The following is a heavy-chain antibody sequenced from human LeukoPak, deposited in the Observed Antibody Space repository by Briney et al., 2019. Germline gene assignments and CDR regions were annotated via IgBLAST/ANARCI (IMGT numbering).Heavy chain of an antibody. J-gene: IGHJ4*02. CDR1: GFTFSSYW. CDR3: AKIPTSSGWSHFDY. V-gene: IGHV3-7*03. Sequence: GGSLILSCSAAGFTFSSYWMSGVRQAPGKGLEGLANIKQDGSEKSYVDSVKGRFTISRDNAKNSLYLQMSSLRDEDTAVYYCAKIPTSSGWSHFDYWGQGTLVTVSS. CDR2: IKQDGSEK. D-gene: IGHD6-19*01.